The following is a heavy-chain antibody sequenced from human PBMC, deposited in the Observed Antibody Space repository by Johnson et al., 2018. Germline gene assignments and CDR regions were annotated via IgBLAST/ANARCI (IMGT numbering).Heavy chain of an antibody. CDR3: AKGANGGYSGSYCPCDY. V-gene: IGHV3-23*04. CDR2: IRGGGDST. D-gene: IGHD1-26*01. J-gene: IGHJ4*02. Sequence: VQLVESGGGLVQPGGSLRLSCSGFTFRNYAMSWVRQAPGKGLEWVSTIRGGGDSTLYADSVKGRFTISRDNSKNTLSLLMSSLRAGDTAVYYCAKGANGGYSGSYCPCDYWGQGTLVTVSS. CDR1: GFTFRNYA.